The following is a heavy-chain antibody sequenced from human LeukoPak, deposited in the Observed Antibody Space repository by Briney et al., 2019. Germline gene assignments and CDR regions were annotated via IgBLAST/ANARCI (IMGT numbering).Heavy chain of an antibody. Sequence: GGSLRLSCSASGFTFNSYSMNWVRQAPGKGLEWVSSISSSSSYIYYADSVKGRFTISRDNAKNSLYLQMNSLRAEDTAVYYCARDLDSSSWYNGGYYYYGMDVWSQGTTVTVSS. D-gene: IGHD6-13*01. V-gene: IGHV3-21*01. CDR3: ARDLDSSSWYNGGYYYYGMDV. J-gene: IGHJ6*02. CDR2: ISSSSSYI. CDR1: GFTFNSYS.